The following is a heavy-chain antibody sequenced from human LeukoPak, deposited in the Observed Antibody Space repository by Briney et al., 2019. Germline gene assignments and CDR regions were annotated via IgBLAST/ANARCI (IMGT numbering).Heavy chain of an antibody. CDR3: ARDRYSSGYSPFDY. V-gene: IGHV4-61*02. CDR1: GGSISSGSYY. CDR2: IHTSGST. J-gene: IGHJ4*02. Sequence: PSQTLSLTCTVSGGSISSGSYYWSWIRQPAGKGLEWIGRIHTSGSTNYNPSLKSRVTISVDTSKNQFSLKLSSVTAADTAVYYCARDRYSSGYSPFDYWGQGTLVTVSS. D-gene: IGHD6-19*01.